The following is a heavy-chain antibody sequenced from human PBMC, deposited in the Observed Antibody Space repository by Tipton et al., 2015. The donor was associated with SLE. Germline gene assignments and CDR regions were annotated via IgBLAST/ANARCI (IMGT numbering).Heavy chain of an antibody. Sequence: TLSLTCTVSGGSISSGGYYWSWIRQHPGKGLEWIGYIYYSGSTNYNPSLKSRVTISVDTSKNQFSLKLSSVTAADTAVYYCARVGCSGGSCHWRFDPWGQGTLVTVSS. CDR1: GGSISSGGYY. J-gene: IGHJ5*02. CDR3: ARVGCSGGSCHWRFDP. CDR2: IYYSGST. D-gene: IGHD2-15*01. V-gene: IGHV4-31*03.